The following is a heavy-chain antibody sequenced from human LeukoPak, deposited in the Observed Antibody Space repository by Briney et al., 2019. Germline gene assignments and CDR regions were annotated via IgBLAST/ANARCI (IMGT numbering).Heavy chain of an antibody. CDR3: AKDRYIEYCSGTSCLGPFDY. D-gene: IGHD2-2*01. J-gene: IGHJ4*02. V-gene: IGHV3-23*01. CDR1: GFTFSTYA. CDR2: ISGSADST. Sequence: GGSLRLSCAASGFTFSTYAMNWVRRAPGKGLEWVSAISGSADSTFYADSVKGRFTISRDNSKKMLYLQMSSLRAEDTAVYYCAKDRYIEYCSGTSCLGPFDYWGQGTLVTVSS.